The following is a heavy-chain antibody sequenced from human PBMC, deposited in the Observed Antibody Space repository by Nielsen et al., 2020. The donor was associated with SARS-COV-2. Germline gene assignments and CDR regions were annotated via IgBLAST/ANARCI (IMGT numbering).Heavy chain of an antibody. CDR3: ARDLAMVREIGFDY. V-gene: IGHV7-4-1*02. D-gene: IGHD3-10*01. Sequence: ASVKVSCKASGYTFTNYAINWVRQAPGQGLEWMGWINTITGTPTYAQGFTGRFVFSLDTSVSTAYLQISSLEAEDTAVYFCARDLAMVREIGFDYWGQGTLVTVSS. CDR2: INTITGTP. J-gene: IGHJ4*02. CDR1: GYTFTNYA.